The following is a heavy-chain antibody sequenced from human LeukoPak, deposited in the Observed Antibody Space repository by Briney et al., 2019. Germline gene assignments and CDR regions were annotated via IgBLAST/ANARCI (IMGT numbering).Heavy chain of an antibody. CDR2: ISANNGNT. CDR3: ARDFFHGHCAGLSCFLLDY. D-gene: IGHD2-15*01. Sequence: GASVKVSCKASGYTFTSYGISWVRQAPGQGLEWMGWISANNGNTNSAQKFQGRVTMTTDTSTSTAYMELRSLRSDDTAVYYCARDFFHGHCAGLSCFLLDYWGQGSLVTVSS. CDR1: GYTFTSYG. J-gene: IGHJ4*02. V-gene: IGHV1-18*01.